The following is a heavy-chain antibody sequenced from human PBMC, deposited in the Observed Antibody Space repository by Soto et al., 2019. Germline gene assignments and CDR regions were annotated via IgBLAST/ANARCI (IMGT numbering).Heavy chain of an antibody. D-gene: IGHD6-19*01. CDR1: GFTFSDYA. J-gene: IGHJ4*02. Sequence: VQLVESGGGVVQPGRSLRLSCAASGFTFSDYAMHWVRQAPGKGLEWVAVVSHDGRNTHYADSVKGRFTISRDSSKNTVSLEMTSLGAEGTAVYSCAKGGRQWLVTSDFNYWGQGALVTVSA. CDR2: VSHDGRNT. V-gene: IGHV3-30*18. CDR3: AKGGRQWLVTSDFNY.